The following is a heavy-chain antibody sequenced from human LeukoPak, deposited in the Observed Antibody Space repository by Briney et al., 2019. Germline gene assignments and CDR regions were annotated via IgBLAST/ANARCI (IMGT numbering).Heavy chain of an antibody. CDR3: ARQQQLGPYYNHYMDV. D-gene: IGHD6-13*01. CDR1: GGTFSSYG. Sequence: ASVKVSCKASGGTFSSYGISWVRQATGQGLEWMGWMNPNSGNTGYAQKFQGRVTMTRNTSISTAYMELSSLRSEDTAVYYCARQQQLGPYYNHYMDVWGKGTTVTISS. V-gene: IGHV1-8*02. J-gene: IGHJ6*03. CDR2: MNPNSGNT.